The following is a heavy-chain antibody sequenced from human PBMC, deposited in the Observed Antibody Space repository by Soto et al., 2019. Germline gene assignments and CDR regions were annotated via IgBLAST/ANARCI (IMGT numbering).Heavy chain of an antibody. V-gene: IGHV3-30-3*01. CDR3: ARSGAAAAGSGAWFDP. J-gene: IGHJ5*02. CDR1: GFTFSSYA. CDR2: ISYDGSNK. Sequence: QVQLVESGGGVVHPGRSLRLSCAASGFTFSSYAMHWVRQAPGKGLEWVAVISYDGSNKYYADSVKGRFTLSRDNSKNTLYLQMNSLRAEDTAVYYCARSGAAAAGSGAWFDPWGQGTLVTVSS. D-gene: IGHD6-13*01.